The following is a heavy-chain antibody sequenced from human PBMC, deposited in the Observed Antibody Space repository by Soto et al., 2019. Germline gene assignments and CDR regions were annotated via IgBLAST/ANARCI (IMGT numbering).Heavy chain of an antibody. J-gene: IGHJ4*02. CDR2: IIPILGIA. Sequence: QVQLVQSGAEVKKPGSSVKVSCKASGGTFSSYTISWVRQAPGQGLEWMGRIIPILGIANYAQKFQGRVTITADKSASTAYMELSSLRSEDTAVYYCARVSRSRGPDYWGQGTLVTVSS. D-gene: IGHD3-10*01. CDR3: ARVSRSRGPDY. CDR1: GGTFSSYT. V-gene: IGHV1-69*02.